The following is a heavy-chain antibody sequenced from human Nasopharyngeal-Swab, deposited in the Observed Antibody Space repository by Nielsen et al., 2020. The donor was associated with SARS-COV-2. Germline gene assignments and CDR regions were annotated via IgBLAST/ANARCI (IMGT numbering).Heavy chain of an antibody. J-gene: IGHJ4*02. Sequence: ASVKVSCKVSGYTLTELSMHWVRQAPGKGLEWMGGFDPEDGETIYAQKFQGRVTMTEDTSTDTAYMELSSLRSKDTAVYYCATDLMVAARPWGSFDYWGQGTLVTVSS. D-gene: IGHD6-6*01. CDR1: GYTLTELS. CDR2: FDPEDGET. CDR3: ATDLMVAARPWGSFDY. V-gene: IGHV1-24*01.